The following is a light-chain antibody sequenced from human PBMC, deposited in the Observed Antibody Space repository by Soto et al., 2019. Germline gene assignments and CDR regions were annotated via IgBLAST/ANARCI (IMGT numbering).Light chain of an antibody. CDR3: RSYTSSSTLV. Sequence: QSALTQPASVSGSPGQSITISCTGTSSDVGGYNYVSWYQQHPGKAPKLMIYDVSNRPSGVSNRFSGSKSGNTASLTISGHQAEDEADYYCRSYTSSSTLVFGGGTKLTVL. CDR2: DVS. V-gene: IGLV2-14*01. J-gene: IGLJ2*01. CDR1: SSDVGGYNY.